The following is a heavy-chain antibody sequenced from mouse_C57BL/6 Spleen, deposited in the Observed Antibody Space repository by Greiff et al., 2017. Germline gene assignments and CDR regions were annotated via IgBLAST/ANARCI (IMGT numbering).Heavy chain of an antibody. Sequence: EVQLQQSGPVLVKPGASVKMSCKASGYTFTDYYMNWVKQSHGKSLEWIGVINPYNGGTSYNQKFKGKATLTVDKSSSTAYMELNSLTSEDSAVYYCAREVIYYGNYDYFDYWGQGTTLTVSS. D-gene: IGHD2-1*01. CDR3: AREVIYYGNYDYFDY. CDR1: GYTFTDYY. CDR2: INPYNGGT. V-gene: IGHV1-19*01. J-gene: IGHJ2*01.